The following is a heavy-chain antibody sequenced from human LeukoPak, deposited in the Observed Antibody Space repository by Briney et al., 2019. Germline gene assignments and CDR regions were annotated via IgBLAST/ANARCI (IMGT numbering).Heavy chain of an antibody. Sequence: GGSLRLFCAASGFTFGTYWMAWVRQAPGKGLEWVANIKQDGSAKYYVDSVKGRFTISRDNAKNSLYLQMNSLRAEDTAVYYCATEASGDAFDIWGQGTMATVSS. CDR1: GFTFGTYW. J-gene: IGHJ3*02. V-gene: IGHV3-7*01. CDR3: ATEASGDAFDI. CDR2: IKQDGSAK.